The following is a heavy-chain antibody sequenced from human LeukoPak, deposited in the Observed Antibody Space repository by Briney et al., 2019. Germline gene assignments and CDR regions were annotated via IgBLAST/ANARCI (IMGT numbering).Heavy chain of an antibody. D-gene: IGHD2-2*01. CDR3: ARQVLVPAPYYYGMDV. Sequence: SETLSLTCTVSGGSISSSSYYWGWIRQPPGKGLEWIGSIYYSGSTYYNPSLKSRVTISVDTSKSQFSLRLSSVTAADTAVYYCARQVLVPAPYYYGMDVWGQGTTVTVSS. J-gene: IGHJ6*02. CDR2: IYYSGST. V-gene: IGHV4-39*01. CDR1: GGSISSSSYY.